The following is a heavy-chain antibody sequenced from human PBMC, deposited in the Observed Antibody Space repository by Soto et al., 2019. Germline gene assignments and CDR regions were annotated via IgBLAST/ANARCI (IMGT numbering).Heavy chain of an antibody. CDR1: GDSVSSNSAA. Sequence: SQTLSLTCAISGDSVSSNSAAWNWIRQSPSRGLEWLGRTYYRSKWYNDYAVSVKSRITINPDTSKNQFSLQLNSVTPEDTAVYYCARGSDSLRYFDWLLPPDAFDIWGQGTMVTVSS. D-gene: IGHD3-9*01. CDR3: ARGSDSLRYFDWLLPPDAFDI. V-gene: IGHV6-1*01. J-gene: IGHJ3*02. CDR2: TYYRSKWYN.